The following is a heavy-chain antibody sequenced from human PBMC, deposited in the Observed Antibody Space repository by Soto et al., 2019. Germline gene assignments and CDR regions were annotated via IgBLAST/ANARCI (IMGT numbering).Heavy chain of an antibody. Sequence: TSETLSLTCAVSGYSISSGFFWGWTRQPPGKGLEWIVSVSHSDGARYNPSLKSRVNISLDTSKNEVSLRLSSVTAADTAVYYCARDIRTSSEGYWGQGTLVTVSS. CDR1: GYSISSGFF. CDR3: ARDIRTSSEGY. D-gene: IGHD6-6*01. CDR2: VSHSDGA. V-gene: IGHV4-38-2*02. J-gene: IGHJ4*02.